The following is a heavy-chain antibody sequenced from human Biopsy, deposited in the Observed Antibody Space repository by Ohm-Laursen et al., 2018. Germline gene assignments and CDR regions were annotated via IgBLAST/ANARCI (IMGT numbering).Heavy chain of an antibody. V-gene: IGHV3-23*03. CDR1: GFTFSSHA. CDR2: FYAGGST. J-gene: IGHJ4*02. D-gene: IGHD4-17*01. CDR3: AKAGDYGDYWDH. Sequence: SLRLSCSASGFTFSSHAMSWVRQAPGKGLEWVSLFYAGGSTAYGDPVRGRFTISRDTSKNTVDLQMNSLRAEDTAVYYCAKAGDYGDYWDHWGQGTPVTVSS.